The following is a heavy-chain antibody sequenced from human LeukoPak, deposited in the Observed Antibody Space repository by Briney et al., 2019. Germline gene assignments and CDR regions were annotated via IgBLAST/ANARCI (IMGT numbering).Heavy chain of an antibody. Sequence: PGGSLRLSCAASGFTFSSYWMNWVRQAPGKGLEWVANIKHDGSDKYYPDSVKGRFTISRDNTKKSLYMQMNSLTADDTAVYYCVRGSIWSPDNWGQGTLVTVSS. CDR2: IKHDGSDK. CDR3: VRGSIWSPDN. CDR1: GFTFSSYW. D-gene: IGHD3-10*01. J-gene: IGHJ4*02. V-gene: IGHV3-7*04.